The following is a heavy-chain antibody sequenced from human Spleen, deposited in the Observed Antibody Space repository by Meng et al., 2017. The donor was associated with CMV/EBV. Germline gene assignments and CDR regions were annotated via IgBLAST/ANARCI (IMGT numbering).Heavy chain of an antibody. J-gene: IGHJ4*02. Sequence: GGSLRLSCAVSGFRFGSYWMTWVRQAPGKGLEWVATVDQDGRETFYVESVKGRFTISRDNAKGALYLQMINLRPEATSVFYCARENWGNFDYWGQGTMVTVSS. CDR3: ARENWGNFDY. CDR2: VDQDGRET. V-gene: IGHV3-7*01. CDR1: GFRFGSYW. D-gene: IGHD3-16*01.